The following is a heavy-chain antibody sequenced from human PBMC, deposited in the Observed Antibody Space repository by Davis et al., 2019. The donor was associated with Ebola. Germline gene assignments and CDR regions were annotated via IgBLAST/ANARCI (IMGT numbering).Heavy chain of an antibody. Sequence: SVKVSCKVSGYTLTELSMHWVRQAPGKGLEWMGGIIPIFGTANYAQKFQGRVTITADESTSTAYMELSSLRSEDTAVYYCARERGDYEYVHFDYWGQGTLVTVSS. J-gene: IGHJ4*02. V-gene: IGHV1-69*13. D-gene: IGHD4-17*01. CDR2: IIPIFGTA. CDR3: ARERGDYEYVHFDY. CDR1: GYTLTELS.